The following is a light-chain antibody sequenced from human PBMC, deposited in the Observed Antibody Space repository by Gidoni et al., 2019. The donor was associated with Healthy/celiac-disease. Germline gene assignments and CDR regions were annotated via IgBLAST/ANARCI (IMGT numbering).Light chain of an antibody. CDR3: SSYTSSSTPGV. CDR2: EVS. CDR1: SSDVGGYNY. V-gene: IGLV2-14*01. J-gene: IGLJ1*01. Sequence: QPALTQPASVSGSPGPSITISCTGTSSDVGGYNYVSWYQQHPGKAPKLMIYEVSNRPSGVSNRFTGSKSGNTASLTISGLQAEDEADYYCSSYTSSSTPGVFGTGTKVTVL.